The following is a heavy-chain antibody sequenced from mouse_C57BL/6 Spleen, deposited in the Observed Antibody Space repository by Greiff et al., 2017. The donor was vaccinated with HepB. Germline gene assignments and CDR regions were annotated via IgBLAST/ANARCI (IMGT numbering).Heavy chain of an antibody. D-gene: IGHD2-1*01. J-gene: IGHJ4*01. Sequence: EVKVVESGGGLVQPGGSLKLSCAASGFTFSDYGMAWVRQAPRKGPEWVAFISNLAYSIYYADTVTGRFTISRANAKNTRYLEMSSLRSEDTAMYYCARGGYYYGNYGAMDYWGQGTSVTVSS. V-gene: IGHV5-15*01. CDR3: ARGGYYYGNYGAMDY. CDR2: ISNLAYSI. CDR1: GFTFSDYG.